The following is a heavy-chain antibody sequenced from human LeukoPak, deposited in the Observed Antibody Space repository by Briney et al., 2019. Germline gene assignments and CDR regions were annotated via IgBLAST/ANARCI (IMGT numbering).Heavy chain of an antibody. CDR1: GGSISSYY. J-gene: IGHJ4*02. CDR3: ARAPPTMVRGVIDPFDY. V-gene: IGHV4-59*01. Sequence: SETLSLTCTVSGGSISSYYWSWIRQPPGKGLEWIGYIYYSGSTNYNPSPKSRVTISVDTSKNQFSLKLSSVTAADTAVYYCARAPPTMVRGVIDPFDYWGQGTLVTVSS. D-gene: IGHD3-10*01. CDR2: IYYSGST.